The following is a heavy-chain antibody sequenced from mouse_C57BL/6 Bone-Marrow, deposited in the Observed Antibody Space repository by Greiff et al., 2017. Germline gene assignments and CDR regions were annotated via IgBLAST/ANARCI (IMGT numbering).Heavy chain of an antibody. CDR2: IDPEDGET. D-gene: IGHD2-4*01. Sequence: VQLQQSGAELVKPGASVKLSCTASGFNIKDYYMHWVKQRTEQGLEWIGRIDPEDGETKSAPKFQGKATITADTSSNTAYLQLSSLTSEDTAVYYCVLIYYDYDAVGDYWGQGTTLTVSS. J-gene: IGHJ2*01. V-gene: IGHV14-2*01. CDR3: VLIYYDYDAVGDY. CDR1: GFNIKDYY.